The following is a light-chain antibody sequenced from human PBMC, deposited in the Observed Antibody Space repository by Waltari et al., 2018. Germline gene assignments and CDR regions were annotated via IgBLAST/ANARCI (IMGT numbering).Light chain of an antibody. V-gene: IGLV2-8*01. CDR3: NSYAGSNNFPFV. CDR1: SRDVGGYNY. Sequence: QSALTQPPSASGSPGQSVTIPCTGTSRDVGGYNYVSGYQQHPGKAPQLMIYDVSKPPSGVPVRFSGSKSGNPASLTVSGLQAADEADYYCNSYAGSNNFPFVFGTGTKVTVL. CDR2: DVS. J-gene: IGLJ1*01.